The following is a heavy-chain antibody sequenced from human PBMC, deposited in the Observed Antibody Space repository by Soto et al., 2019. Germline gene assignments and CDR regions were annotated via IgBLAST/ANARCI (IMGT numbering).Heavy chain of an antibody. CDR1: GGSISSYY. Sequence: SETLSLTCTVSGGSISSYYWSWIRQPPGKGLEWIGYIYYSGSTNYNPSLKSRVTISVDTSKNQFSLKLSSVTAADTAVYYCARRGYDHELDYWGQGTLVTVSS. J-gene: IGHJ4*02. D-gene: IGHD5-12*01. CDR3: ARRGYDHELDY. CDR2: IYYSGST. V-gene: IGHV4-59*08.